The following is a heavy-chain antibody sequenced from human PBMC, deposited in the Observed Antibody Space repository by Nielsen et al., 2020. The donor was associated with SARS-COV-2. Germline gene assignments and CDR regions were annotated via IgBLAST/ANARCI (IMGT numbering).Heavy chain of an antibody. Sequence: SETLSLTCTVSGGSISSYYWSWIRQPPGKGLEWIGYIYYSGSTNYNPSLKSRVTISVDTSKNQFSLKLSSVTAADTAVYYCARGRYDFWSGYHFDYCCQGTLVTVSS. CDR1: GGSISSYY. CDR3: ARGRYDFWSGYHFDY. J-gene: IGHJ4*02. V-gene: IGHV4-59*01. D-gene: IGHD3-3*01. CDR2: IYYSGST.